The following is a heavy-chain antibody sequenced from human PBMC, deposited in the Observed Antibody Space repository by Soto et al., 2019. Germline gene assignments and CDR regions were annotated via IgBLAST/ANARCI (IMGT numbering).Heavy chain of an antibody. D-gene: IGHD3-22*01. J-gene: IGHJ4*02. Sequence: ETLSLTCAVSGYSITRGYYWGWIRQPPGKGLEWIGSIYHTGNTYYNPSLKSRVTISVDTSKDQFSLNLISVTAADTAVYYCARLGFYYDSSGYDYWGQGTLVTVSS. V-gene: IGHV4-38-2*01. CDR3: ARLGFYYDSSGYDY. CDR2: IYHTGNT. CDR1: GYSITRGYY.